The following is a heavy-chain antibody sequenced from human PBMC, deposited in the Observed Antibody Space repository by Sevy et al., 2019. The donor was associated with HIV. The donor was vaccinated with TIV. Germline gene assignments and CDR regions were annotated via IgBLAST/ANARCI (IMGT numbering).Heavy chain of an antibody. CDR3: ARDRSWIQLWSGDY. Sequence: GGSLRLSCAASGFTFSSYWMSWVRQAPGKGLEWVANIKQDGSEKYYVDSVKGRFTISRDNAKNSLYLQMNSLRAEDKAVYYCARDRSWIQLWSGDYWGQGTLVTVSS. CDR1: GFTFSSYW. J-gene: IGHJ4*02. V-gene: IGHV3-7*01. CDR2: IKQDGSEK. D-gene: IGHD5-18*01.